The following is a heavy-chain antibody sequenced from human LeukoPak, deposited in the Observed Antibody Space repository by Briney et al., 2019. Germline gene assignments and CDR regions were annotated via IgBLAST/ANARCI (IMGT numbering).Heavy chain of an antibody. CDR1: GGSFSGYY. D-gene: IGHD6-19*01. V-gene: IGHV4-34*01. CDR3: ARGRGYTSGWAYFDY. CDR2: INHSGST. J-gene: IGHJ4*02. Sequence: PSETLSLTCAVCGGSFSGYYWSWIRQPPGKGLEWIGEINHSGSTNYNPSLKSRVTISVDMSKNQFSLKLSSVTAADTAVYYCARGRGYTSGWAYFDYWGQGTLVTVSS.